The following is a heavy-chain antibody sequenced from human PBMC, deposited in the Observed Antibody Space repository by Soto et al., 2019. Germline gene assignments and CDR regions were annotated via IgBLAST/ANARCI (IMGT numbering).Heavy chain of an antibody. D-gene: IGHD2-21*02. CDR3: AKGDAGGGDCCAFDH. CDR1: GFTFSTYA. V-gene: IGHV3-23*01. J-gene: IGHJ4*02. Sequence: EVHLLESGGGLVQRGGSLRLSCAASGFTFSTYAMSWVRQAPGKGLEWVSVVSGGSGRTYYVDSVKGRFTISRDNSKNTLYLQMNSLRAEDTAVYYCAKGDAGGGDCCAFDHWGQGTLVSVSS. CDR2: VSGGSGRT.